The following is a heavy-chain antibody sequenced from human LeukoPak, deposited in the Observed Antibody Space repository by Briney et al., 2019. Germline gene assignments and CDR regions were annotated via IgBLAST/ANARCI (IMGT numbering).Heavy chain of an antibody. Sequence: ATVKVSCKASGYTFTGYYMHWVRHAPGQGLEWMGWINPNSGGTNYAQKFQGRVTMTRDTSISTAYMELSRLRSDATAVYYCAREGGIAARRARGVDYWGQGTLVTVSS. D-gene: IGHD6-6*01. V-gene: IGHV1-2*02. CDR3: AREGGIAARRARGVDY. J-gene: IGHJ4*02. CDR2: INPNSGGT. CDR1: GYTFTGYY.